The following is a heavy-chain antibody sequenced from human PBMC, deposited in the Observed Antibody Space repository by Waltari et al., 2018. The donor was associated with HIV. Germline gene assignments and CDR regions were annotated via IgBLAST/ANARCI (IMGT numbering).Heavy chain of an antibody. CDR3: ATDRMLGYCTNGVCYKANYFDY. CDR2: FDPEDGET. CDR1: GYTLTELS. J-gene: IGHJ4*02. V-gene: IGHV1-24*01. Sequence: QVQLVQSGAEVKKPGASVKVSCKVSGYTLTELSMHWVRQAPGKGLAWMGGFDPEDGETIYAQKFQGRVTMTEDTSTDTAYMELSSLRSEDTAVYYCATDRMLGYCTNGVCYKANYFDYWGQGTLVTVSS. D-gene: IGHD2-8*01.